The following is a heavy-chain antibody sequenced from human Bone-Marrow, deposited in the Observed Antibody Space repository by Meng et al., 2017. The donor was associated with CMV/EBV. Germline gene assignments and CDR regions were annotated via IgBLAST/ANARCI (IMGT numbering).Heavy chain of an antibody. CDR3: ARTMYSFDSSGPFDY. J-gene: IGHJ4*02. CDR2: ISAYNGNT. V-gene: IGHV1-18*01. D-gene: IGHD3-22*01. Sequence: ASVKVSCKASGYTFTSYGISWVRQAPGQGLEWMGWISAYNGNTNYAQKLQGRVTMTRDTSINTAHMELSRLKYDDTAVYYCARTMYSFDSSGPFDYWGRGTLVTVSS. CDR1: GYTFTSYG.